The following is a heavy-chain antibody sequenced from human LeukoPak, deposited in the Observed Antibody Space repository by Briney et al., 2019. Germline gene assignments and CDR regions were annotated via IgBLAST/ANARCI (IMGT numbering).Heavy chain of an antibody. CDR2: INPSSGGT. V-gene: IGHV1-2*06. CDR3: ARAAGDSYGYRYYFDY. J-gene: IGHJ4*02. CDR1: GYTFIDYY. D-gene: IGHD5-18*01. Sequence: GASVKVSCKASGYTFIDYYMHWVRQAPGQGIEWMGRINPSSGGTNYAQKFQGRVTMTRDTSTSTVYMRLSSLRSEDTAVYFCARAAGDSYGYRYYFDYWGQGTLVTVSS.